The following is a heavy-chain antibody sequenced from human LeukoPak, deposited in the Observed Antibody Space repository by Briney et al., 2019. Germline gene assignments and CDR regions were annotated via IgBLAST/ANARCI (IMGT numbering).Heavy chain of an antibody. V-gene: IGHV4-38-2*02. CDR1: GYSISSGYY. D-gene: IGHD5-18*01. CDR3: ARHLSGSAMMHYFDY. Sequence: PSETLSLTCTVSGYSISSGYYWGWIRQPPGKGLEWIGSIYHSGSTYYNPSLKSRVTISADTSKNHISLKLFSLTAADTALYYCARHLSGSAMMHYFDYWGQGNLVTVSS. J-gene: IGHJ4*02. CDR2: IYHSGST.